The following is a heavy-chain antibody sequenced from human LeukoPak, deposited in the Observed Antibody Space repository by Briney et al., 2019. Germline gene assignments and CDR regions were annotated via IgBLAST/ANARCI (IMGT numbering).Heavy chain of an antibody. D-gene: IGHD2-21*02. CDR3: AKDEDAYCGGDCYSGY. V-gene: IGHV3-23*01. CDR2: ISGSGGST. CDR1: GFTFSSYA. J-gene: IGHJ4*02. Sequence: PGGSLRLSCAASGFTFSSYAMSWVRQAPGKGLEWVSAISGSGGSTYYADSVKGRFTISRDNSKNTLYLQMNSLRAEDTAVYYCAKDEDAYCGGDCYSGYWGQGTQVTVSS.